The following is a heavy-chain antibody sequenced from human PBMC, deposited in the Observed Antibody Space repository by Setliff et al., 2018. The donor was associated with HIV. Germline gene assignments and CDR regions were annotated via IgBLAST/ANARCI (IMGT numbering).Heavy chain of an antibody. CDR1: GGSFSGYY. CDR3: ARSPTSNYLYYFDF. V-gene: IGHV4-34*01. D-gene: IGHD4-4*01. Sequence: SETLSLTCAVYGGSFSGYYWSWIRQPPKKGLEWIGEVDHDENTNYNPSLKSRVTISLDTSRNQFSLKVSSVTAADTAVYYCARSPTSNYLYYFDFWGQGTLVTVSS. J-gene: IGHJ4*02. CDR2: VDHDENT.